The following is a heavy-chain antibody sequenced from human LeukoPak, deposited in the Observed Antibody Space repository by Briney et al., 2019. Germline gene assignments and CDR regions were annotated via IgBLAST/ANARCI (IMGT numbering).Heavy chain of an antibody. CDR2: ITNSGNSK. D-gene: IGHD1-26*01. V-gene: IGHV3-48*01. CDR3: ARGGSSGNYFYVGLDV. CDR1: EFTFSSYS. J-gene: IGHJ6*02. Sequence: GGSLRLSCAASEFTFSSYSMNWVRQAPGKGLEWVSYITNSGNSKSYADSVKGRFTISRDNTKNSLYLQMSGLRAEDTAVYYCARGGSSGNYFYVGLDVWGQGTTVTVSS.